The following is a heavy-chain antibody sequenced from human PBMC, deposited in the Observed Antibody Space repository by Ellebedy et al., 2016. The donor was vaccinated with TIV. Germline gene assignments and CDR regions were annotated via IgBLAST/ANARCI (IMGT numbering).Heavy chain of an antibody. D-gene: IGHD3-10*02. Sequence: GESLKISCAASGFTFSSDWMSWVRQAPGKGLEWVANIKQDGSEKYYLDSVKGRFTSSRDNAKTSLYLQMNSLRAEDTAVYYCAGIADVRFDPWGQGTLVSVSS. CDR1: GFTFSSDW. V-gene: IGHV3-7*01. J-gene: IGHJ5*02. CDR3: AGIADVRFDP. CDR2: IKQDGSEK.